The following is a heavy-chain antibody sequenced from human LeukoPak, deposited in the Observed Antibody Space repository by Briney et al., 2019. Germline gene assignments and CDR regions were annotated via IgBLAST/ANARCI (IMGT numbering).Heavy chain of an antibody. CDR2: IYYSGST. D-gene: IGHD4/OR15-4a*01. CDR3: ARDFEVPANHPTIEGGWFDP. Sequence: PSETLSLTCTVSGGSISSSSYYWGWIRQPPGKGLEWIGSIYYSGSTYYNPSLKSRVTISVDTSKNQFSLKLSSVTAADTAVYYCARDFEVPANHPTIEGGWFDPWGQGTLVTVSS. V-gene: IGHV4-39*07. CDR1: GGSISSSSYY. J-gene: IGHJ5*02.